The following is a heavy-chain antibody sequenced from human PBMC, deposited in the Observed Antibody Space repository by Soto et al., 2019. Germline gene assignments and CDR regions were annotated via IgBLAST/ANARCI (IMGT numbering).Heavy chain of an antibody. Sequence: VQLVESGGGLVQPGGSLRLSCAASGFTFSTYWMHWVRQDSGKGLVWVSRINSDGSITSHADSVRGRFTICRDNAKNTLYLQTNNLRVEDTAADYCARDYGTYYDGWGSYGDVWRKGTTATVS. D-gene: IGHD3-10*01. J-gene: IGHJ6*03. V-gene: IGHV3-74*01. CDR3: ARDYGTYYDGWGSYGDV. CDR2: INSDGSIT. CDR1: GFTFSTYW.